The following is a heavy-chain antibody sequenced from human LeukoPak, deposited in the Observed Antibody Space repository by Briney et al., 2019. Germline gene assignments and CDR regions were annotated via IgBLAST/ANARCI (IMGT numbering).Heavy chain of an antibody. CDR3: ARVTYYYDSSGYNNAFDI. D-gene: IGHD3-22*01. J-gene: IGHJ3*02. Sequence: PSETLSLTCTVSGGSISSYYWSWIRQPPGKGLEWIGYIYYSGSTNYNPSLKSRVTISVDTSKNQFPLKLSSVTAADTAVYYCARVTYYYDSSGYNNAFDIWGQGTMVTVSS. CDR1: GGSISSYY. CDR2: IYYSGST. V-gene: IGHV4-59*01.